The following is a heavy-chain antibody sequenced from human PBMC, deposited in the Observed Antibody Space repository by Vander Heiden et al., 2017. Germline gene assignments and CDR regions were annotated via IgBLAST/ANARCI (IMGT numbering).Heavy chain of an antibody. CDR3: AKARENYIVGDYFDY. D-gene: IGHD2-21*01. V-gene: IGHV3-23*01. Sequence: EVQLLESGGGLVQPGGSLRPSCAASGSTFSRYAMSWVRQAPGKGLEWVSAMSGSGGSTYYADSVKGRFTISRDNSKNTLYLQMNSLRAEDTAVYYCAKARENYIVGDYFDYWGQGTLVTVSS. CDR2: MSGSGGST. CDR1: GSTFSRYA. J-gene: IGHJ4*02.